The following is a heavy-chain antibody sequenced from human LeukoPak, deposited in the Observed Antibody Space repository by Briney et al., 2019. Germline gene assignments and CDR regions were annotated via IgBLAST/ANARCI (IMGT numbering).Heavy chain of an antibody. Sequence: GASVKVSCKASGGTFSSYAISWVRQAPGQGLEWMGGIIPIFGTANYAQKFQGRVTITADTSTSTVYMELSSLRSEDTAMYYCARDQKVGAAPYFGMDVWGQGTTVTVSS. V-gene: IGHV1-69*06. CDR2: IIPIFGTA. J-gene: IGHJ6*02. CDR1: GGTFSSYA. D-gene: IGHD1-26*01. CDR3: ARDQKVGAAPYFGMDV.